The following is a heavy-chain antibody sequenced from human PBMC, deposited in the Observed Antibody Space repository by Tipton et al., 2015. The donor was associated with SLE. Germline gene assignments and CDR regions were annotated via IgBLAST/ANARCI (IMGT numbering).Heavy chain of an antibody. CDR2: IYYTGTTT. CDR1: GGSVSSSSKY. J-gene: IGHJ3*01. CDR3: ARRNYGDYEDAFDF. Sequence: TLSLTCTVSGGSVSSSSKYWAWIRQPPGKGLGWIGSIYYTGTTTYYNSFLKSRVTMSVDTSKNQFSLRLTSVIAADTAVYYCARRNYGDYEDAFDFWGQGTMVTVSS. V-gene: IGHV4-39*07. D-gene: IGHD4-17*01.